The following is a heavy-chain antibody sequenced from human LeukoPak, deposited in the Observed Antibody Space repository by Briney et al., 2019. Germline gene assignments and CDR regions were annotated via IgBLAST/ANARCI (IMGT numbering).Heavy chain of an antibody. CDR1: GFGFSDYW. CDR2: ISIDGSYT. CDR3: ARVGIAVAANAFDI. D-gene: IGHD6-19*01. J-gene: IGHJ3*02. Sequence: QPGGSLRLSCAASGFGFSDYWMHWVRQVPGRGPVWVSHISIDGSYTNYADSVKGRFTISRDNAKNTLYLQMNSLRAEDTAVYYCARVGIAVAANAFDIWGQGTMVTVSS. V-gene: IGHV3-74*01.